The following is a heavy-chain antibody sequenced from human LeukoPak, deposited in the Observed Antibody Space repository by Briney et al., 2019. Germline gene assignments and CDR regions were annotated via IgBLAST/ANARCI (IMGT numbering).Heavy chain of an antibody. CDR3: ARGFSSSWYGAFDI. J-gene: IGHJ3*02. D-gene: IGHD6-13*01. V-gene: IGHV4-34*01. CDR1: GGSFSGHY. CDR2: INHSGST. Sequence: SETLSLTCAVYGGSFSGHYCGSIRQPPGKGLEWIGEINHSGSTNSNPSLKSRVTISVDTSKNQFSLKLSSVTAADTAVYYCARGFSSSWYGAFDIGGQGTMVTVSS.